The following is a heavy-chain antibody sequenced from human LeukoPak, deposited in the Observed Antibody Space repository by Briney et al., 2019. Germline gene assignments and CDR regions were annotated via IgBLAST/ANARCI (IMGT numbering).Heavy chain of an antibody. Sequence: SETLSLTCTVSGGSISSGDYYWSWIRQPPGKGLEWIGYIYYSGSTYYNPSLKSRVTISVDTSKNQFSLKLSSVTAADTAVYYCARWGRRVEWLLYDYYYGMDVWGQGTTATVSS. D-gene: IGHD3-3*01. CDR3: ARWGRRVEWLLYDYYYGMDV. V-gene: IGHV4-30-4*01. CDR2: IYYSGST. J-gene: IGHJ6*02. CDR1: GGSISSGDYY.